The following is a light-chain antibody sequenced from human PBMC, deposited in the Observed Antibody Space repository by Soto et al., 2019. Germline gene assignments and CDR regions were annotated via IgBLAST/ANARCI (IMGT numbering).Light chain of an antibody. CDR3: QQYGSSPWT. Sequence: EIVLTQSPCTLSLSPGERATLSCRASQSVSSSYLAWYQQKPGQAPMLLIYAASSRATGIPDRFSGSGSGTDFTLTISSLEPDDFAVYYCQQYGSSPWTFGQGTKVEIK. CDR2: AAS. CDR1: QSVSSSY. V-gene: IGKV3-20*01. J-gene: IGKJ1*01.